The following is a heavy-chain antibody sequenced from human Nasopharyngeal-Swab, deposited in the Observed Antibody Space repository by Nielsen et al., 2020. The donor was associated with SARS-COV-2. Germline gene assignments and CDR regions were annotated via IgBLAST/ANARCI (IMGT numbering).Heavy chain of an antibody. CDR3: ARDSRYSSSWYAYYYYMDV. CDR2: IYYSGST. J-gene: IGHJ6*03. V-gene: IGHV4-31*03. CDR1: GGSISSGGYY. Sequence: SETLSLTCTVSGGSISSGGYYWSWIRQHPGKGLEWIGYIYYSGSTYYNPSLKSRVTISVDTSKNQFSLKLSSVPAADTAVYYCARDSRYSSSWYAYYYYMDVWGKGTTVTVSS. D-gene: IGHD6-13*01.